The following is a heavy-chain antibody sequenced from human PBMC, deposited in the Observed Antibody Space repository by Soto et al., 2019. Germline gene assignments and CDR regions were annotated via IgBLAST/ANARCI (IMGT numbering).Heavy chain of an antibody. Sequence: EVHLVESGGSLVQPGGALRLSCAASGFTFSDYSMNWVRQAPGKGLEWVSYFSLSSSTIYYADSVKGRFTISRDNAKNSLYLQMICLRAEDTAVYYCARGPHLEIDYWGQGTLVTVSS. V-gene: IGHV3-48*01. J-gene: IGHJ4*02. CDR1: GFTFSDYS. CDR2: FSLSSSTI. CDR3: ARGPHLEIDY.